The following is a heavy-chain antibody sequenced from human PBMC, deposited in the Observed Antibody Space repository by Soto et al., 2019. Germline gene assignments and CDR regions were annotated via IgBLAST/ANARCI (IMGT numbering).Heavy chain of an antibody. V-gene: IGHV4-34*01. Sequence: SETLSLTCAVYGGSFSGYNWSWIRQPPGKGLEWIGVINHSGSTNYNPSLKSRVTMSVDTSKNQFSLRVNSVTAADTAVYYCGRVVEGATRHTDSDSWGQGMLVTVSS. CDR1: GGSFSGYN. D-gene: IGHD2-15*01. CDR2: INHSGST. CDR3: GRVVEGATRHTDSDS. J-gene: IGHJ5*02.